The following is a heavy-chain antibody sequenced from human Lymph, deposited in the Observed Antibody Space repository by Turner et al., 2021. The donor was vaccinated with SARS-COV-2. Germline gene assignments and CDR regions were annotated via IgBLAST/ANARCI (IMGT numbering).Heavy chain of an antibody. D-gene: IGHD1-26*01. CDR2: IWYDGSNK. J-gene: IGHJ4*02. V-gene: IGHV3-33*01. CDR3: AREGEVGATGFDC. CDR1: GFTFSTYG. Sequence: QVPLVESGGGVVQPGRSLRLSCAASGFTFSTYGMHWVRQAPGQGLEWVAVIWYDGSNKYYADSVKGRFTISRDNSKNTLYLQMNSLRAEDTAVYYCAREGEVGATGFDCWGQGTLVTVSS.